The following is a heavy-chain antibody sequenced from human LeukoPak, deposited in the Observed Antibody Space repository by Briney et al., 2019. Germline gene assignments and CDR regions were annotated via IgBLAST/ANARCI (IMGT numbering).Heavy chain of an antibody. CDR1: GYTFTSYG. D-gene: IGHD5-18*01. J-gene: IGHJ3*02. CDR2: ISAYNGNT. V-gene: IGHV1-18*01. CDR3: ARGRSWVQLWLLDAFDI. Sequence: ASVKVSCKASGYTFTSYGISWVRQAPGQGLEWMGWISAYNGNTNYAQKLQGRVTMTTDTSTSTAYMELRSLRSDDTAVYYCARGRSWVQLWLLDAFDIWGQGTMVTVSS.